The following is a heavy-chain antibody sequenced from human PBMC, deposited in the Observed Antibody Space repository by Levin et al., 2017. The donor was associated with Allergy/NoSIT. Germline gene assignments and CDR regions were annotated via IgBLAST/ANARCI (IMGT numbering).Heavy chain of an antibody. CDR2: IYYSGST. CDR3: ARALKELRDAFDI. CDR1: GGSISSGGYY. Sequence: LRLSCTVSGGSISSGGYYWSWIRQHPGKGLEWIGYIYYSGSTYYNPSLKSRVTISVDTSKNQFSLKLSSVTAADTAVYYCARALKELRDAFDIWGQGTMVTVSS. V-gene: IGHV4-31*03. J-gene: IGHJ3*02. D-gene: IGHD1-7*01.